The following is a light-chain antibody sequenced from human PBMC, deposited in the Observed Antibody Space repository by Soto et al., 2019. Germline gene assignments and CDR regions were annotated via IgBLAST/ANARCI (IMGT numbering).Light chain of an antibody. CDR1: SSDVGTFNL. J-gene: IGLJ3*02. CDR2: EGN. V-gene: IGLV2-23*01. Sequence: QAVVTQPASVSGSPGQSITISCTGTSSDVGTFNLVSWYQQHPGKAPKLMIFEGNKRPSGVSNRFSGSKSGNTASLTISGLQANDEADYYCCSYAGTWVFGGGTKLTVL. CDR3: CSYAGTWV.